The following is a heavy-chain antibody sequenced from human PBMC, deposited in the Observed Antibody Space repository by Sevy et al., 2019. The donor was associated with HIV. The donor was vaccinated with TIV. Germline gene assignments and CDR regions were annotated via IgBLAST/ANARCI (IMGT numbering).Heavy chain of an antibody. J-gene: IGHJ4*02. CDR1: GFNFIFYN. Sequence: GGSLRLSCVASGFNFIFYNMSWVRQAPGKGLEWVSFISTSSPRSSYVYYADSVKGRFTVSRDNAKNSLYLQMNSLRAEDTGVYYCARGSYFDNWAQGTLVTVSS. V-gene: IGHV3-21*01. CDR3: ARGSYFDN. D-gene: IGHD1-26*01. CDR2: ISTSSPRSSYV.